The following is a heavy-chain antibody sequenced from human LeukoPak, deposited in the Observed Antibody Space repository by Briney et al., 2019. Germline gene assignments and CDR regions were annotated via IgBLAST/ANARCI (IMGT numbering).Heavy chain of an antibody. CDR1: GSTFSSYG. CDR2: IRYDGSNK. J-gene: IGHJ5*02. D-gene: IGHD1-26*01. Sequence: PGGSLRLSCAASGSTFSSYGMHWVRQAPGKGLEWVAFIRYDGSNKYYADSVKGRFTISRDNSKNTLYLQMNSLRAEDTAVYYCAKDLRYVGATSGENWFDPWGQGTLVTVSS. V-gene: IGHV3-30*02. CDR3: AKDLRYVGATSGENWFDP.